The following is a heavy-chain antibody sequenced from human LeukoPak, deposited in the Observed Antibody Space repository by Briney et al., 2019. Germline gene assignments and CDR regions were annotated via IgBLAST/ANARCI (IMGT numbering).Heavy chain of an antibody. V-gene: IGHV4-34*01. CDR3: ARGWGPESGSYGY. Sequence: PSETLSLTCAVYGGSFSDFYWSWIRQPPGKGLEWIGEIHHSGSTNYNPSLKSRVTISVDTSKNQFSLKLSSVTAADTAVYYCARGWGPESGSYGYWGQGTLVTVSS. CDR2: IHHSGST. CDR1: GGSFSDFY. J-gene: IGHJ4*02. D-gene: IGHD6-6*01.